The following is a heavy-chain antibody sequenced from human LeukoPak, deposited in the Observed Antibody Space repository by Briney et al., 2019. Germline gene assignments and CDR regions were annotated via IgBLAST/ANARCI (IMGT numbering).Heavy chain of an antibody. CDR3: TRESGTYHGNDY. V-gene: IGHV1-2*06. D-gene: IGHD1-26*01. J-gene: IGHJ4*02. Sequence: ASVKVSCKASGYTLTGYYMHWVRQAPGQGPEWMGRINPNNGATNYAQKLQGRVTITGDTSISTAYMELSSLRSDDTAVYYCTRESGTYHGNDYWGQGTLVTVSS. CDR2: INPNNGAT. CDR1: GYTLTGYY.